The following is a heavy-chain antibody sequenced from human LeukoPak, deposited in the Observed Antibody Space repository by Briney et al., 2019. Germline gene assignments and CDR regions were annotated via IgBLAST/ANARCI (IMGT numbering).Heavy chain of an antibody. J-gene: IGHJ6*02. CDR2: IDWDDDK. D-gene: IGHD1-14*01. Sequence: ESGPALFQPTPTLTLTCTFSGFSLRTRGMCVSWIRRPPGKALEWLSRIDWDDDKYYSTSLKTRLTISKDTSKNQVVLTMTNMDPVDTATYYCARDRTDYYYYGMDVWGQRTTVTVSS. V-gene: IGHV2-70*11. CDR1: GFSLRTRGMC. CDR3: ARDRTDYYYYGMDV.